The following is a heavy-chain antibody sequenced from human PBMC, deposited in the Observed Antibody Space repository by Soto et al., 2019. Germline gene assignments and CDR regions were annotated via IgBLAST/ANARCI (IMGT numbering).Heavy chain of an antibody. V-gene: IGHV3-33*01. Sequence: QVQLVESGGGVVQPGRSLRLSCAASGFSFSTYGMHWVRQAPGKGLEWVATIWYDGSNKYYTDSVKGRFTISRDNSKNTLYLHMNSLRDEDTAIYFCAWRMPAEGTGGVDYWGQGTLVTVSS. CDR1: GFSFSTYG. D-gene: IGHD1-1*01. J-gene: IGHJ4*02. CDR2: IWYDGSNK. CDR3: AWRMPAEGTGGVDY.